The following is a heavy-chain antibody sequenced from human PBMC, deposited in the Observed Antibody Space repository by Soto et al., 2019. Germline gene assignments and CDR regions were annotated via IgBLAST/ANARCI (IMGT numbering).Heavy chain of an antibody. D-gene: IGHD2-15*01. V-gene: IGHV4-39*01. CDR3: ALLHWKGAAATGKFDP. CDR2: IYYNGNT. Sequence: QLQLQESGPGLVKPSETLSLTCTVSGGSINSSGYFWGWIRQPPGKGLEWIGNIYYNGNTYYNPSLRRRVATSVDASNNQSSLKLNSVTAAHTAADYFALLHWKGAAATGKFDPWGQGTLVTVSS. CDR1: GGSINSSGYF. J-gene: IGHJ5*02.